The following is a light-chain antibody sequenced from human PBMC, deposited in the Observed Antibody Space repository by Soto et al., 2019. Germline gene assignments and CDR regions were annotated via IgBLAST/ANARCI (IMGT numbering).Light chain of an antibody. J-gene: IGKJ4*01. Sequence: EIVLTQSPGTLSLSPGERATLSCRASQSVSNNYLAWYQQKPGQAPRLLIYAASSRATGIPDRFSGSGSGTDFTLIISRLEPEDFAVYYCQQYYTSPSFGGGTKVDIK. CDR1: QSVSNNY. CDR3: QQYYTSPS. V-gene: IGKV3-20*01. CDR2: AAS.